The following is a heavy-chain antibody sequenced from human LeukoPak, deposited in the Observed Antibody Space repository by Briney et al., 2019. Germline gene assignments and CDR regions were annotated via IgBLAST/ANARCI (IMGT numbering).Heavy chain of an antibody. CDR1: GFTFSSYA. J-gene: IGHJ4*02. CDR2: IKQDGSEK. CDR3: ARDAVVTPHALDY. V-gene: IGHV3-7*01. Sequence: GGSLRLSCAASGFTFSSYAMNWVRQAPGKGLEWVANIKQDGSEKYYVDSVKGRFTISRDNAKNSLYLQMNSLRAEDTAVYYCARDAVVTPHALDYWGQGTLVTVSS. D-gene: IGHD4-23*01.